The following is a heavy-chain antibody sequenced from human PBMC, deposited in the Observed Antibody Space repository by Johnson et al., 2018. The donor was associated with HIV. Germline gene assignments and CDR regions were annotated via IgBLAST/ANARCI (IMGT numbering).Heavy chain of an antibody. Sequence: HVQLVESGGGVVQPGGSLRLSCAASGFTFSSYGMHWVRQAPGKGLEWVAFIRYDGSNKYYADSVKGRLIMSRDNSKNTLYLQMNSLRAEDTAVYYCASEYYYDSSGYNAFDIWGQGTMVTVSS. V-gene: IGHV3-30*02. D-gene: IGHD3-22*01. CDR2: IRYDGSNK. CDR1: GFTFSSYG. CDR3: ASEYYYDSSGYNAFDI. J-gene: IGHJ3*02.